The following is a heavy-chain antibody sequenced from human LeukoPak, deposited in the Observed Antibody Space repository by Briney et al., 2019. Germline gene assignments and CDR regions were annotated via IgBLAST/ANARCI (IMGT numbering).Heavy chain of an antibody. D-gene: IGHD1-1*01. V-gene: IGHV3-53*01. Sequence: GGSLRLSCAGSGFTVSSNYMSWVRQAPGKGLEWVSVIYSGGSTYYADSVKGRFTISRDNSKNTLYLQMNSLRAEDTAVYYCAKGSHRTYNWKGGNAFDIWGQGTMVTVSS. CDR1: GFTVSSNY. CDR2: IYSGGST. J-gene: IGHJ3*02. CDR3: AKGSHRTYNWKGGNAFDI.